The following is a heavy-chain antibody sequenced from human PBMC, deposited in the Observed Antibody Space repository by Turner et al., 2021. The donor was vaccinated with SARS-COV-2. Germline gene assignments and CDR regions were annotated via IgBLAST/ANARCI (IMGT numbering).Heavy chain of an antibody. CDR3: ARLMDTAMDYYGTDV. CDR1: GGSISSSSYY. D-gene: IGHD5-18*01. CDR2: IYYSGSA. V-gene: IGHV4-39*01. J-gene: IGHJ6*02. Sequence: QLQLQASGPGLVKPSETLSLTCTVSGGSISSSSYYWGGSRQPPGKGLEWIGNIYYSGSAYYNPSLKSRVTISVDPSKNQFSLKLTSVTAADTAVYYCARLMDTAMDYYGTDVWGQGTTVTVSS.